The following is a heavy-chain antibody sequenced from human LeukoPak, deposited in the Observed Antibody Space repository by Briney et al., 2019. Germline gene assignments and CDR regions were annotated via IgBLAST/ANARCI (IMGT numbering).Heavy chain of an antibody. CDR1: GYTFTGYY. D-gene: IGHD2-15*01. Sequence: ASVKVSCKASGYTFTGYYMHWVRQAPGQGLEWMGRINPNSGGTNYAQKFQGRVTMTRDTSISTAYMELSRLRSDDTAVYYCARATRYCSGGSCKTTGRNWFDPWGQGTLVTVSS. CDR2: INPNSGGT. J-gene: IGHJ5*02. CDR3: ARATRYCSGGSCKTTGRNWFDP. V-gene: IGHV1-2*06.